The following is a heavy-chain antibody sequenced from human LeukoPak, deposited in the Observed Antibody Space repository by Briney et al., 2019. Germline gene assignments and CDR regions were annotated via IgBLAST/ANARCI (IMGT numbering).Heavy chain of an antibody. CDR3: AKTPRVAGTREYYFDY. J-gene: IGHJ4*02. CDR2: ISGSGGST. Sequence: GGSLRLSCAASGFTFSSYAMSWVRQAPGKGLEWVSGISGSGGSTYYADSVKGRFTISRDNPKNTLYLQMNSLRAEDTAVYYCAKTPRVAGTREYYFDYWGQGTLVTVSS. D-gene: IGHD6-19*01. CDR1: GFTFSSYA. V-gene: IGHV3-23*01.